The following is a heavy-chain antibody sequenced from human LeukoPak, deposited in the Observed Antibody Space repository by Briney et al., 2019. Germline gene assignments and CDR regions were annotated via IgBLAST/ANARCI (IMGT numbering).Heavy chain of an antibody. CDR2: IYYSGST. CDR3: VRGPYYYYYMDV. Sequence: SETLSLTCTVSGGSISSYYWSWIRQPPGKGLEWIGYIYYSGSTNYNPSLKSRVTISVDTSKNQFSLKLSSVTAADTAVYYCVRGPYYYYYMDVWGKGTTVTVSS. V-gene: IGHV4-59*01. J-gene: IGHJ6*03. CDR1: GGSISSYY.